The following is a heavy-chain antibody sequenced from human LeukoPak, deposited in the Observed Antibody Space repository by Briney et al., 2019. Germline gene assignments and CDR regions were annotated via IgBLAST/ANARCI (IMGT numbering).Heavy chain of an antibody. J-gene: IGHJ5*02. CDR3: ARGPKAGTTGWFDP. CDR1: GGSFSGYY. Sequence: SETLSLTCAVYGGSFSGYYWSWIRQPPGKGLEWIGEINHSGSTNYNPSLKSRVTISVDTSKNQFSLKLSSVTAADTAVYYCARGPKAGTTGWFDPWGQGTLVTVSS. D-gene: IGHD1-7*01. V-gene: IGHV4-34*01. CDR2: INHSGST.